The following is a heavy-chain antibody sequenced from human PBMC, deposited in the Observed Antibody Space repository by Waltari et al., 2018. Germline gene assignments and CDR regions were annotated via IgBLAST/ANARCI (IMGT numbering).Heavy chain of an antibody. J-gene: IGHJ3*01. CDR3: ARLSYVHEKDAFDL. CDR2: ISNSGIT. Sequence: QVQLQESGPALVRPSEPLSLSCAVSGVSISGVYWSWIRQPPGQGLEWVGYISNSGITSFNPVRKSRATISPDTSKNRISLNLTAMTAADTAVYYCARLSYVHEKDAFDLWGQGTMVTVSS. V-gene: IGHV4-59*01. CDR1: GVSISGVY. D-gene: IGHD3-10*02.